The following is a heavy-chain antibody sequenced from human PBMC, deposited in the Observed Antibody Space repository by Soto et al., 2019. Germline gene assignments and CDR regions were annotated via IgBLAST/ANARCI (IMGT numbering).Heavy chain of an antibody. Sequence: ASVKVSCKASGYTFTSYAMHWVRQAPGQRLELMGWINAGNGNTKYSQKFQGRVTITRDTSASTAYTELSSLRSEDTAVYYRARVPDYYGSGSYYRYWGQGTLVTVYS. V-gene: IGHV1-3*01. J-gene: IGHJ4*02. CDR1: GYTFTSYA. D-gene: IGHD3-10*01. CDR2: INAGNGNT. CDR3: ARVPDYYGSGSYYRY.